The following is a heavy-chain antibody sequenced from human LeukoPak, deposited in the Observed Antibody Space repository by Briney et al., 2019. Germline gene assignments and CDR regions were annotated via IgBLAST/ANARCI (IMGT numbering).Heavy chain of an antibody. V-gene: IGHV4-30-4*01. Sequence: SQTLSLTCTVCGGSISSGDYYWSWIRQPPGKGLEWIGYIYYSGSTYYNPSLKSRVTISVDTSKNQFSLKLSSVTAADTAVYYCARGKMTQGMVGAFDIWGQGTMVTVSS. CDR1: GGSISSGDYY. J-gene: IGHJ3*02. CDR3: ARGKMTQGMVGAFDI. CDR2: IYYSGST. D-gene: IGHD3-10*01.